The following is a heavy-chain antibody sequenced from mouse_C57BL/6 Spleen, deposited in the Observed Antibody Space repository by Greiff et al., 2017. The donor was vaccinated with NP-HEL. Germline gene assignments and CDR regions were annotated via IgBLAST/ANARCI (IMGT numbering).Heavy chain of an antibody. CDR2: ISDGGSYT. CDR1: GFTFSSYA. V-gene: IGHV5-4*01. Sequence: EVMLVESGGGLVKPGGSLKLSCAASGFTFSSYAMSWVRQTPEKRLEWVATISDGGSYTYYPDNVKGRFPISRDTAKNNLYLQMSHLKSEDTAMYYCAREGDGYYDGAMDYWGQGTSVTVSS. J-gene: IGHJ4*01. D-gene: IGHD2-3*01. CDR3: AREGDGYYDGAMDY.